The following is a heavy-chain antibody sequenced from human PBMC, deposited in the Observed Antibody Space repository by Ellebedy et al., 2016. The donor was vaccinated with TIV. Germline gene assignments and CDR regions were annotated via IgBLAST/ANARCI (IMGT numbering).Heavy chain of an antibody. J-gene: IGHJ4*02. CDR3: ARQSSRKQFQLLFDY. Sequence: GESLKISCKVSGYTFTNHLIGWVRQTPDKGLKWMGFISPDDSDTRYSPSFEGQVTFSVDKSISTAYLQWSSLKASDIGMYFCARQSSRKQFQLLFDYWGQGTLVTVSS. V-gene: IGHV5-51*01. CDR2: ISPDDSDT. CDR1: GYTFTNHL. D-gene: IGHD2-2*01.